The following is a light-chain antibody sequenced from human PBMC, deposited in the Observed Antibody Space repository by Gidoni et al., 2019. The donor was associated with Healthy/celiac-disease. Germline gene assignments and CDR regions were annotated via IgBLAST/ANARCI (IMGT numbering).Light chain of an antibody. V-gene: IGKV1-39*01. J-gene: IGKJ4*01. CDR1: QSISSY. Sequence: DIQMTQSPSSLSASVGDRVTITCRASQSISSYLNWYQQKPGKAPKLLIYAASSLQSGVPSRFSGSGSGTDFTLTISSLQPEDFATYHCQQSYSPALPFXGXTKVEIK. CDR2: AAS. CDR3: QQSYSPALP.